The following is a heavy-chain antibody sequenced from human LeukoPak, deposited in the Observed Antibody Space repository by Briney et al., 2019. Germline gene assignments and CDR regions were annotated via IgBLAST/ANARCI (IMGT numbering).Heavy chain of an antibody. CDR2: TYYRSKWYN. J-gene: IGHJ5*02. CDR3: ARAYDFWSGYPKANWFDP. CDR1: GDSVSSNSAA. V-gene: IGHV6-1*01. D-gene: IGHD3-3*01. Sequence: SQTLSLTCAISGDSVSSNSAAWNWIRQSPSRGLEWLGRTYYRSKWYNDYAVSVKSRITINPDTSKNQFSLQLNSVTPEDTAVYYCARAYDFWSGYPKANWFDPWGQGTLVTVSS.